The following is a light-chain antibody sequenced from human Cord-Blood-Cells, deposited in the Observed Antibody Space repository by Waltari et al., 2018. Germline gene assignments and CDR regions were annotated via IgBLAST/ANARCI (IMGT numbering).Light chain of an antibody. Sequence: DIQMTQSPSSLSASVGDRVTITCQASQDIGKYLNWYQQKPGKAPKLLIYDASKLETGVPSRFSGSGSGTDFTFTISSLQPEDIATYYCQQYDNLPPFTFGPGTKVDIK. CDR3: QQYDNLPPFT. CDR1: QDIGKY. J-gene: IGKJ3*01. V-gene: IGKV1-33*01. CDR2: DAS.